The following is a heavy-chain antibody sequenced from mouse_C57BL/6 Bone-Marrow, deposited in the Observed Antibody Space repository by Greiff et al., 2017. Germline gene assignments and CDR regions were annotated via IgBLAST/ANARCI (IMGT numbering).Heavy chain of an antibody. J-gene: IGHJ4*01. V-gene: IGHV1-19*01. CDR1: GYTFTDYY. CDR2: INPYNGGT. D-gene: IGHD1-1*01. Sequence: EVQLQQSGPVLVKPGASVKMSCKASGYTFTDYYMNWVKQSHGKSLEWIGVINPYNGGTSYNQKFKGKATLTVNQASSTAYMELNSLTSEDYAVYYCARDTTVVANAMDYWGQGTSVTVSS. CDR3: ARDTTVVANAMDY.